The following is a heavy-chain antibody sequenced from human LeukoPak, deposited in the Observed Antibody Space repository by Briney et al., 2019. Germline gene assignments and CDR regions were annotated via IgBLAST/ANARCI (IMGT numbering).Heavy chain of an antibody. CDR3: AREGPWQLVNY. CDR2: ITSSGTYT. V-gene: IGHV3-21*01. CDR1: GFTFSNYN. D-gene: IGHD6-6*01. J-gene: IGHJ4*02. Sequence: GGSLRLSCADSGFTFSNYNMNWVRQAPGKAMEWVSSITSSGTYTFYADSVKGRFTISRDNAKNSLYLQMNSLRAEDTAVYYCAREGPWQLVNYWGQGTLVTVSS.